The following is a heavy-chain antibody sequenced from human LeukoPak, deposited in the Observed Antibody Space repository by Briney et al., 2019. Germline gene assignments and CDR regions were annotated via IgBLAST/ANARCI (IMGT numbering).Heavy chain of an antibody. CDR2: IDSGGSST. Sequence: PGGSLRLSCAASGLTFSSYWMHWVRQAPGKGLVWVSRIDSGGSSTSYADSVKGRVTISRDNAKNTLYPQMNRLRAEDTTGYLPTSVTVTWYMGTQSQPQSTFPEIRRRDSYYMTSSQLSTPLQQWRQG. CDR3: TSVTVTWYMGTQSQPQSTFPEIRRRDSYYMTSSQLSTPLQQ. CDR1: GLTFSSYW. D-gene: IGHD1-26*01. J-gene: IGHJ1*01. V-gene: IGHV3-74*01.